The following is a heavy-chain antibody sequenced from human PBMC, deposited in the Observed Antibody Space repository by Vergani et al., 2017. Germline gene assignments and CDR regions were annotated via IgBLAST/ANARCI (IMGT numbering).Heavy chain of an antibody. D-gene: IGHD3-3*01. J-gene: IGHJ3*02. V-gene: IGHV4-34*01. CDR3: ARDRDFWSGYSHPSSGDAFDI. Sequence: QVQLQQWGAGLLKPSETLSLTCAVYGGSFSGYYWNWIRQPPGKGLEWIGEINHSGSTNYNPSLKSRVTISVDTSKNQFSLKLSSVTAADTAVYYCARDRDFWSGYSHPSSGDAFDIWGQGTMVTVSS. CDR1: GGSFSGYY. CDR2: INHSGST.